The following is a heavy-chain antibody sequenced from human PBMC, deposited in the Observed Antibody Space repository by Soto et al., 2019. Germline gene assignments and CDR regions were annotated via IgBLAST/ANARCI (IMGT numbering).Heavy chain of an antibody. CDR2: ISAHNGNT. Sequence: QVHLVQSGAEVKKPGASVKVSCKGSGYTFTSYGITWVRQAPGQGLEWMGWISAHNGNTDYAQKLQGRVTVTRDTSTSSAYMALRSLRSGGTAVYYCARGRYGDYWGQGALVTVSS. D-gene: IGHD1-1*01. J-gene: IGHJ4*02. V-gene: IGHV1-18*01. CDR1: GYTFTSYG. CDR3: ARGRYGDY.